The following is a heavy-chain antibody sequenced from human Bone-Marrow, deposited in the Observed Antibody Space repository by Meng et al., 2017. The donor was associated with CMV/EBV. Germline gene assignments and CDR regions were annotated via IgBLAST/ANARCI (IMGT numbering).Heavy chain of an antibody. J-gene: IGHJ1*01. CDR2: IIPIFGTA. CDR1: GGTFRSYA. CDR3: AGYCSSTSCHLEYFQH. D-gene: IGHD2-2*01. Sequence: GGTFRSYAISWVRQAPGQGLEWMGGIIPIFGTANYAQKFQGRVTITTDESTSTAYMELSSLRSEDTAVYYCAGYCSSTSCHLEYFQHWGQGTLVTVSS. V-gene: IGHV1-69*05.